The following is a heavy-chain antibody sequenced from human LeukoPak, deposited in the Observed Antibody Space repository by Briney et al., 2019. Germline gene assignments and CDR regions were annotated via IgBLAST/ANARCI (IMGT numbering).Heavy chain of an antibody. CDR3: TTRGGSFSIFDY. CDR1: GFTFSDAW. Sequence: GGSLRLSCAASGFTFSDAWMSWVRQAPGKGLGWVGRIKSKTDGGTTDYAAPVKGRFTISRDDSKNTLYLQMNSLKTEDTAVYYCTTRGGSFSIFDYWGQGTLVTVSS. J-gene: IGHJ4*02. CDR2: IKSKTDGGTT. V-gene: IGHV3-15*01. D-gene: IGHD1-26*01.